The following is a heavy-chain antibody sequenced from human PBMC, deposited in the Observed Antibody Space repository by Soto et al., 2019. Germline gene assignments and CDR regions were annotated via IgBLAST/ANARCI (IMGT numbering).Heavy chain of an antibody. V-gene: IGHV4-39*01. D-gene: IGHD3-9*01. CDR1: GGSISSSSYY. Sequence: ETLSLTCTVSGGSISSSSYYWGWIRQPPGKGLEWIGSIYYSGSTYYNPSLKSRVTISVDTSKNQFSLKLSSVTAADTAVYYCARQTMPLRYFDWLLTYYYYYGMDVWGQGTTVTVSS. CDR3: ARQTMPLRYFDWLLTYYYYYGMDV. CDR2: IYYSGST. J-gene: IGHJ6*02.